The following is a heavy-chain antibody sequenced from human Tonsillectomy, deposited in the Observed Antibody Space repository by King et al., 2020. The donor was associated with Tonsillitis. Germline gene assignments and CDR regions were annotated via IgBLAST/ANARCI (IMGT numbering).Heavy chain of an antibody. CDR1: GYTFTSYD. CDR3: ATNLKGYCSGGGCYDY. J-gene: IGHJ4*02. V-gene: IGHV1-8*01. D-gene: IGHD2-15*01. CDR2: MNTNRGNT. Sequence: VQLVESGAEVKKPGASVKVSCKASGYTFTSYDINWVRQATGQGLEWMGWMNTNRGNTGYAQKFQGRVTMTRNTTISTAYMELSSLRFEDTAVYYCATNLKGYCSGGGCYDYWGQGTLVTVSS.